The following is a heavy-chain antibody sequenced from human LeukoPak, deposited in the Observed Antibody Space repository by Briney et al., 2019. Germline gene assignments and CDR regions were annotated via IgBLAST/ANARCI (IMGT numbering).Heavy chain of an antibody. CDR1: GSTFSSYA. Sequence: GGSLRLSCAASGSTFSSYAMSWVRQAPGKGLEWVSAISGSGGSTYYADSVKGRFTISRDNSKNTLYLQMNSLRAEDTAVYYCAKLILGVTYYFDYWGQGTLVTVSS. CDR3: AKLILGVTYYFDY. J-gene: IGHJ4*02. D-gene: IGHD3-22*01. V-gene: IGHV3-23*01. CDR2: ISGSGGST.